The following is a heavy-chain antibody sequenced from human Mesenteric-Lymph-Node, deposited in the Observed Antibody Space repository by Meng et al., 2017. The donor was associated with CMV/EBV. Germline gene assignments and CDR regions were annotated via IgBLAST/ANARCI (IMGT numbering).Heavy chain of an antibody. CDR3: ARGSYTALSGLDRNYYGMDV. D-gene: IGHD3/OR15-3a*01. J-gene: IGHJ6*02. CDR1: GFTFSSYS. CDR2: ISSSSSYI. V-gene: IGHV3-21*01. Sequence: GGSLRLSCAASGFTFSSYSMNWVRQAPGKGLEWVSSISSSSSYIYYADSVKGRFTISRDNAKNSLCLQMNSLRAEDTAVYYCARGSYTALSGLDRNYYGMDVWGQGTTVTVSS.